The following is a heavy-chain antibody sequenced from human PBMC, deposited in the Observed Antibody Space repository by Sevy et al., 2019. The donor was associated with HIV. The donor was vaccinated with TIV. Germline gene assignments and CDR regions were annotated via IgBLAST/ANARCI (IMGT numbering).Heavy chain of an antibody. V-gene: IGHV4-59*01. CDR2: IYYNGKT. CDR1: DGSMSSYY. J-gene: IGHJ4*02. D-gene: IGHD5-12*01. Sequence: SETLSLTCTVSDGSMSSYYWSWIRQPPGKGLEWIGYIYYNGKTNYNPSLESQVTMSIHTSMKQFSLKLRSVTAADTAMYYCARGTRDGYNLYFDSWGQGTLVTVSS. CDR3: ARGTRDGYNLYFDS.